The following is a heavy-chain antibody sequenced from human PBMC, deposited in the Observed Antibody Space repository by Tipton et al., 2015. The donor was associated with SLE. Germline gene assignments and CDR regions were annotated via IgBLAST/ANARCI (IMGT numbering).Heavy chain of an antibody. CDR1: GGSISSSRYY. CDR3: ARREWLRPRGAFDI. CDR2: IYYSGST. D-gene: IGHD5-12*01. Sequence: TLSLTCTVSGGSISSSRYYWGWIRQPPGKGLEWIGSIYYSGSTYYNPSLKSRVTTSVDTSKNQFSLKLSSVTAADTAVYYCARREWLRPRGAFDIWGQGTMVTVSS. V-gene: IGHV4-39*07. J-gene: IGHJ3*02.